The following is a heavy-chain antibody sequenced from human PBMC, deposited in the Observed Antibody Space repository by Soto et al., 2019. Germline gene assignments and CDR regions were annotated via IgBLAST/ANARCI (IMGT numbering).Heavy chain of an antibody. CDR3: ARDPEYSSGWYGSDRYFDL. Sequence: PGGSLRLSCAASGFTFSSYSMNWVRQAPGKGLEWVSSISSSSSYIYYADSVKGRFTISRDNAKNSLYLQMNSLRAEDTAVYYCARDPEYSSGWYGSDRYFDLWGRGTLVTVSS. V-gene: IGHV3-21*01. D-gene: IGHD6-19*01. J-gene: IGHJ2*01. CDR2: ISSSSSYI. CDR1: GFTFSSYS.